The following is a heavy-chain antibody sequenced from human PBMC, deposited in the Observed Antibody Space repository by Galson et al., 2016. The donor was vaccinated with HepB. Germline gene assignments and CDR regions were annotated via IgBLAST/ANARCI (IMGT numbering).Heavy chain of an antibody. J-gene: IGHJ4*02. D-gene: IGHD2/OR15-2a*01. CDR3: AHISLPCLFSPYCDSTKSYGPFDF. V-gene: IGHV2-5*02. Sequence: PALVKPTQTLTLTCSFSGFSLISYGVGVGWIRQPPGKALEWLALIYWDDHKHYSPSLESRLIITKDTSKNEVVLTMTNMDPVDTATYFCAHISLPCLFSPYCDSTKSYGPFDFWGQGTLVSVSS. CDR2: IYWDDHK. CDR1: GFSLISYGVG.